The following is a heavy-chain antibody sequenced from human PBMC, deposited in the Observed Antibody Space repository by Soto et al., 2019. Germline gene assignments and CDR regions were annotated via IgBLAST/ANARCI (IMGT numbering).Heavy chain of an antibody. CDR1: GFSFSNYW. CDR3: ARDPSNHGDYGYGMDV. V-gene: IGHV3-7*05. D-gene: IGHD4-17*01. CDR2: INQDGSGK. J-gene: IGHJ6*02. Sequence: EVQLVESGGGLVQPGGSLRLSCVVSGFSFSNYWMSWVRQAPGKGLEWVANINQDGSGKVYVDSVKGRFTLSRDNAENSLSLQMNSLRAEYAAVYYCARDPSNHGDYGYGMDVWGQGTTVTVSS.